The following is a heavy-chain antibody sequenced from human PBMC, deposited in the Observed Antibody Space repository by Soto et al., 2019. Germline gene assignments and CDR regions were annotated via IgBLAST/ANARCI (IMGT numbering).Heavy chain of an antibody. J-gene: IGHJ5*02. CDR3: ARASGYDFWSGYQTNNWFDP. CDR1: GGTFSSYT. Sequence: SVKVSCEASGGTFSSYTISWVRQAPGQGLEWMGRIIPILGIANYAQKFQGRVTITADKSTSTAYMELSSLRSEDTAVYYCARASGYDFWSGYQTNNWFDPWGQGTLVTVSS. D-gene: IGHD3-3*01. CDR2: IIPILGIA. V-gene: IGHV1-69*02.